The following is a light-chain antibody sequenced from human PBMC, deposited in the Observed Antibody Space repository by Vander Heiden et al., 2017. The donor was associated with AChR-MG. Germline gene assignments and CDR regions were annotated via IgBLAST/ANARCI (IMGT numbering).Light chain of an antibody. V-gene: IGKV3-11*01. J-gene: IGKJ4*01. Sequence: EIVLTQSPVTLSLSPGERATLSCRASQSVSTSLAWYQQKPGQAPRLLIYDASDRATGTPVRFSGSGSGTDFTLTINSLEPEDFAAYYCQQRDCWPLTFGGGTKVDIK. CDR3: QQRDCWPLT. CDR2: DAS. CDR1: QSVSTS.